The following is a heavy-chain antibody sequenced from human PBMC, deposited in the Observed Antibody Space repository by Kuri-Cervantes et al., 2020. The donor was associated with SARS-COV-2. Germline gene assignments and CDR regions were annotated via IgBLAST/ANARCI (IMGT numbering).Heavy chain of an antibody. CDR1: GYTFTSYG. J-gene: IGHJ3*02. V-gene: IGHV1-18*01. CDR3: ARSLLQFLDAFDI. CDR2: ISAYNGNT. Sequence: ASVKVSCKASGYTFTSYGISWVRQAPGQGLEWMGWISAYNGNTKYAQKLQGRATMTTDTSTSTAYMELRSLRSDDTAVYYCARSLLQFLDAFDIWGQGTMVTGSS. D-gene: IGHD5-24*01.